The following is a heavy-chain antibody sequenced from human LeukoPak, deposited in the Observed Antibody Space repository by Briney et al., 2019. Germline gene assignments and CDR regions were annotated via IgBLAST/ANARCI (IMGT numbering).Heavy chain of an antibody. J-gene: IGHJ5*02. CDR1: GGSISSGGYY. Sequence: PSETLSLTCTVSGGSISSGGYYWSWIRQHPGKGLEWIGYIYYSGSTYYNPSLKSRVTLSVDTSKNQFSLKLSSVTAADTAVYYCARALATVTYNWFDPWGQGTLVTVSS. D-gene: IGHD4-17*01. CDR2: IYYSGST. V-gene: IGHV4-31*03. CDR3: ARALATVTYNWFDP.